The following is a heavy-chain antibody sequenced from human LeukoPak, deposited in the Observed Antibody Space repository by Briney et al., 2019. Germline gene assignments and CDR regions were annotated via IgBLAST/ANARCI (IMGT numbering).Heavy chain of an antibody. V-gene: IGHV3-7*01. CDR3: ATYTHWVAGDV. CDR1: GFTFSDSW. J-gene: IGHJ6*02. CDR2: MNQDGSEK. Sequence: GGSLRLSCAASGFTFSDSWLSWVRQAPGKGLEWVANMNQDGSEKDYVDSVKGRFTISRDNARKSPYLQMSSLRAEDTAVYYCATYTHWVAGDVWGQGTTVTVSS. D-gene: IGHD3-16*01.